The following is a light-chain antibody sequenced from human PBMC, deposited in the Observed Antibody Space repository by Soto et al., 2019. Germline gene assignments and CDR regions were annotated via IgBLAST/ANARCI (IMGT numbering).Light chain of an antibody. CDR1: QSVNTN. Sequence: ETVMTQSPATLSVSPGERPTLSCRASQSVNTNLAWYQQKPGQAPRLLIYGASTRATGVPARFSGSGSGTEFTLPISSLQSEDFSVYYCQQYNNWPYTFGQGTKLEIK. CDR2: GAS. J-gene: IGKJ2*01. V-gene: IGKV3-15*01. CDR3: QQYNNWPYT.